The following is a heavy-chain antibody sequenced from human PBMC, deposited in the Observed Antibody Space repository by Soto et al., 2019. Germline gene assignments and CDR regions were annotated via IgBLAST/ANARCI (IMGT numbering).Heavy chain of an antibody. CDR2: ISAYNGNT. CDR1: GYTFTSYG. D-gene: IGHD6-19*01. V-gene: IGHV1-18*01. CDR3: ARGAGYIYIYSSGWFFDY. Sequence: ASVKVSCKASGYTFTSYGISWVRQAPGQGLEWMGWISAYNGNTNYAQKLQGRVTMTTDTSTSTAYMELRSLRSDDTAVYYCARGAGYIYIYSSGWFFDYWGQGTLVTVSS. J-gene: IGHJ4*02.